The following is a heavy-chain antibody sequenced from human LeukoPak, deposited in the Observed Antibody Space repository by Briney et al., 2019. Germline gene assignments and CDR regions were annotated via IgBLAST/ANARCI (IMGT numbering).Heavy chain of an antibody. V-gene: IGHV4-61*02. CDR3: ARAVVEMATITSFAFDI. CDR2: IYTSGST. D-gene: IGHD5-24*01. CDR1: GGSISSGGYS. Sequence: SETLSLTCAVSGGSISSGGYSWSWIRQPAGKGLEWIGRIYTSGSTNYNPSLKSRVTMSVDTSKNQFSLKLSSVTAADTAVYYCARAVVEMATITSFAFDIWGQGTMITVSS. J-gene: IGHJ3*02.